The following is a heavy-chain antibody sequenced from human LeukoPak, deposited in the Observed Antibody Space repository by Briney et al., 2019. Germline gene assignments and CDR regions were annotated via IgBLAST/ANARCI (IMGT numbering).Heavy chain of an antibody. J-gene: IGHJ3*02. Sequence: SETLSLTCTVSGGSISSYYWSWIRQPAGKGLEWIGRIYTSGSTNYNPSLKSRVTMSVDTSKNQFSLKLSSVTAADTAVYYCARSPDYYDSSGYYFRAGFDIWGQGTMVTVSS. CDR3: ARSPDYYDSSGYYFRAGFDI. V-gene: IGHV4-4*07. D-gene: IGHD3-22*01. CDR2: IYTSGST. CDR1: GGSISSYY.